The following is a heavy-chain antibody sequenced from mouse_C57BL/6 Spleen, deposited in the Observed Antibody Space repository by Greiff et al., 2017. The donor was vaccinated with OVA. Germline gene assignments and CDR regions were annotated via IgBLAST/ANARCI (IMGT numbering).Heavy chain of an antibody. J-gene: IGHJ2*01. Sequence: QVQLKESGAELVKPGASVKMSCKASGYTFTSYWITWVKQRPGQGLEWIGDIYPGSGSTNYNEKFKSKATLTVDTSSSTAYMQLSSLTSEDSAVYYCARDYGSSYVGDYWGQGTTLTVSS. CDR3: ARDYGSSYVGDY. D-gene: IGHD1-1*01. CDR2: IYPGSGST. CDR1: GYTFTSYW. V-gene: IGHV1-55*01.